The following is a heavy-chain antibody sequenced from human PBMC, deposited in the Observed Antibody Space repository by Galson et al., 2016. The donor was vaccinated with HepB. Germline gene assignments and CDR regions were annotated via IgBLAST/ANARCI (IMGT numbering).Heavy chain of an antibody. CDR2: MKEDGSDE. J-gene: IGHJ4*02. CDR1: GFTFRNYC. V-gene: IGHV3-7*01. CDR3: ARDPWGVNWSRYFDY. D-gene: IGHD3-10*01. Sequence: SLRLSCAVSGFTFRNYCMSWVRQAPGKGLEWVANMKEDGSDEYYVESVKGRFTIARDNAKNSLSLQMNSRRAEDTAVYYCARDPWGVNWSRYFDYWGQGTLVTVSS.